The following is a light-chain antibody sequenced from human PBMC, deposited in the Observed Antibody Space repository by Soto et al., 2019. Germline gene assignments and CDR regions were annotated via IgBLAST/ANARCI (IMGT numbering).Light chain of an antibody. CDR3: RRYNDWPSWIT. CDR2: GSS. CDR1: QRVSIN. V-gene: IGKV3-15*01. Sequence: EIVMTQSPATLSVSPGERAALSCRASQRVSINVAWYQQKSGHAPRLLMYGSSTRATGIPARFSGSGSGTDFTLTFSGRQSEDFAVYYCRRYNDWPSWITCGHGTRLEIK. J-gene: IGKJ5*01.